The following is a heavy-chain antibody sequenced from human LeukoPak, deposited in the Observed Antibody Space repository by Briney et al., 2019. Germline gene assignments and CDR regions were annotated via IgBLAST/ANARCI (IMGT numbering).Heavy chain of an antibody. J-gene: IGHJ4*02. CDR2: IYHSGST. V-gene: IGHV4-4*02. Sequence: PSETLSPTCAVSGGSISSSNWWGWVRQPPGKGLEWIGEIYHSGSTNYNPSLKSRVTMSVDKSNNQFSLKLSSVTAADTAVYYCARASGSYVFNYWGQGTLVTVSS. CDR1: GGSISSSNW. CDR3: ARASGSYVFNY. D-gene: IGHD3-10*01.